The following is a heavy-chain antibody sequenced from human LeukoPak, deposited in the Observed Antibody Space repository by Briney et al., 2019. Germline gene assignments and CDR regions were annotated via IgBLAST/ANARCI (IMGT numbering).Heavy chain of an antibody. CDR3: AKFDYGDY. V-gene: IGHV3-23*01. CDR1: GFTLSNYA. CDR2: ISGSGDST. Sequence: GGSLRLSCAASGFTLSNYAMNWVRQAPGKGLEWVSGISGSGDSTYYADSVKGRFTISRDNSKNTLHLQIHSLRAEDTAVYYCAKFDYGDYWGQGTLVTVSS. J-gene: IGHJ4*02. D-gene: IGHD4-17*01.